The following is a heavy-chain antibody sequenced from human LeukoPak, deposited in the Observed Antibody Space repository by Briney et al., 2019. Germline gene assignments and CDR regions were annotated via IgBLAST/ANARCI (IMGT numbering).Heavy chain of an antibody. J-gene: IGHJ4*02. CDR3: ARQQYSTSSCDS. CDR1: GGSTSTHY. D-gene: IGHD6-6*01. Sequence: SETLSLTCSVSGGSTSTHYWSRIRQPPGKGLEWIGNIYYSGSSYYNPSLKSRVTVSVDTAKNQFSLKLSSVTAADTAVYYCARQQYSTSSCDSWGQGTLVTVST. V-gene: IGHV4-59*11. CDR2: IYYSGSS.